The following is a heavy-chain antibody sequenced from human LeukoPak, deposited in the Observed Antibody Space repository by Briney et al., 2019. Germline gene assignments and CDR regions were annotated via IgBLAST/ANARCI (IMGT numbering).Heavy chain of an antibody. J-gene: IGHJ6*02. D-gene: IGHD2-2*01. CDR3: ARVADIVVVPAATTPYYYGMDV. Sequence: SETLSLTCTVSGGSISSYYWSWIRQPPGKGLEWIGYIYYSGSTNYNPSLKSRVTISVDTSKNQFSLKLSSVTAADTAVYYCARVADIVVVPAATTPYYYGMDVWGQGTTVTVSS. CDR2: IYYSGST. CDR1: GGSISSYY. V-gene: IGHV4-59*08.